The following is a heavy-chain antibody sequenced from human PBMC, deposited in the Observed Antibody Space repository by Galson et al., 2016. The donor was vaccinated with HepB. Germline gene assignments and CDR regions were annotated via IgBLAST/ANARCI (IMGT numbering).Heavy chain of an antibody. CDR1: GFSFSLYS. V-gene: IGHV3-7*03. J-gene: IGHJ6*02. D-gene: IGHD2-2*01. CDR2: IKQDGSEK. Sequence: SLRLSCAASGFSFSLYSLNWVRQAPGKGLEWVANIKQDGSEKYYVDSVKGRFTISRDNAKNSLYLQMSSLRAEDTAVYYCARVRRYCSSTSCDFYYYGMDVWGQGTTVTVSS. CDR3: ARVRRYCSSTSCDFYYYGMDV.